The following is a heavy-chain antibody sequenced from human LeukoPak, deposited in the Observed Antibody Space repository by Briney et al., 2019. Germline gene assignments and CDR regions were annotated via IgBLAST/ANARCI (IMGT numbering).Heavy chain of an antibody. Sequence: PGGSLRLSCAASGFTFSSYWMHWVRHAPGKGLVCVSRITSDGSSTKYADSVRGRFTISRDNAKNTVYLQMNSLRPEDTAVYYCARDLTGAVFDFWGQGTLVTVSS. V-gene: IGHV3-74*03. CDR2: ITSDGSST. CDR3: ARDLTGAVFDF. CDR1: GFTFSSYW. J-gene: IGHJ4*02. D-gene: IGHD1-26*01.